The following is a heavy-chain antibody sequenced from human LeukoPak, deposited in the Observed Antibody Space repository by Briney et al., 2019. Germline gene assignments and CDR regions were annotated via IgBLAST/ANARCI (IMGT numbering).Heavy chain of an antibody. D-gene: IGHD2-15*01. V-gene: IGHV4-34*01. CDR2: INHSGST. Sequence: SETLSLTCTVSGGSISSYYWSWIRQPPGKGLEWIGEINHSGSTNYNPSLKSRVTISVDTSKNQFSLKLSSVTAADTAVYYCARHRCSGGSCYPMNWFDPWGQGTLVTVSS. J-gene: IGHJ5*02. CDR1: GGSISSYY. CDR3: ARHRCSGGSCYPMNWFDP.